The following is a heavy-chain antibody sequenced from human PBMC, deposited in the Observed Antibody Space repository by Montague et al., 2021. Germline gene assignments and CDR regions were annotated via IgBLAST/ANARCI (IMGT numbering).Heavy chain of an antibody. J-gene: IGHJ1*01. D-gene: IGHD6-19*01. CDR2: ITGSSSSI. CDR3: ARDSYSSGWYSAEYFQH. CDR1: GFTFSSYC. V-gene: IGHV3-48*02. Sequence: SLRLSCAASGFTFSSYCMNWVRQAPGKGLEWVSYITGSSSSIYYADSVRGRFTISRDNPKNSLYLQMNSLRDEDTAVYYCARDSYSSGWYSAEYFQHWGQGTLVTVSS.